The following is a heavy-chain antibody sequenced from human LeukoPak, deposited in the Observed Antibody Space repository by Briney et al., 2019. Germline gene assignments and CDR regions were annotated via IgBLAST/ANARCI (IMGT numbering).Heavy chain of an antibody. CDR3: AKDTRYSYGYGMDV. CDR1: GFTLDDYA. Sequence: PGRSLRLSCAASGFTLDDYAMNWVRQAPGKGLEWVSGITWNSGSTGYADSVEGRFTISRDNAKNSLYLQMNSLRAEDSALYYCAKDTRYSYGYGMDVWGQGTTVTVSS. J-gene: IGHJ6*02. D-gene: IGHD5-18*01. CDR2: ITWNSGST. V-gene: IGHV3-9*01.